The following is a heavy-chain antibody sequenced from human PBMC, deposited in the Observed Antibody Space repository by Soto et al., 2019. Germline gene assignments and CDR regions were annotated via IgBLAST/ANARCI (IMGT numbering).Heavy chain of an antibody. Sequence: ASVTVSCKASGYTFTRYGISWVRQSPGQGLEWMRWISAYNGNTNYAQKLQGRVTMTTDTSTSTAYMELRSLRSDDTAVYYCARDRKVYSNYLYYYYGMDVWGQGTTVTVSS. CDR1: GYTFTRYG. J-gene: IGHJ6*02. CDR2: ISAYNGNT. D-gene: IGHD4-4*01. V-gene: IGHV1-18*01. CDR3: ARDRKVYSNYLYYYYGMDV.